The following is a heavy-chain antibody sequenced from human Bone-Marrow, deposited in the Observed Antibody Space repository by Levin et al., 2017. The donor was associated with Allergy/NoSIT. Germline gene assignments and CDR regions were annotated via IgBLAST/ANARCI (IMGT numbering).Heavy chain of an antibody. Sequence: SSETLSLTCTVSGGSISSDDSYWSWIRQPPGKGLEWIGYIYYSGSTYYNPSLKSRVTISVDTSNNQFSLRLSSVTAADTAVYYCARDRQVGATASFDAFDIWGQGTMVTVSS. CDR2: IYYSGST. D-gene: IGHD1-26*01. CDR3: ARDRQVGATASFDAFDI. J-gene: IGHJ3*02. CDR1: GGSISSDDSY. V-gene: IGHV4-30-4*01.